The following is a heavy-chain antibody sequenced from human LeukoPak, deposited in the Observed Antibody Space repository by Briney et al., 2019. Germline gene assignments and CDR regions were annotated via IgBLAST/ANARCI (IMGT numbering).Heavy chain of an antibody. J-gene: IGHJ6*03. CDR1: GYSISSGYY. CDR3: ARLVLDYYYYMDV. V-gene: IGHV4-38-2*01. CDR2: IYHSGST. Sequence: PSESLSLTCAVSGYSISSGYYWGWIRQPPGKGLEWIGSIYHSGSTYYNPSLKSRVTISADTSKNQFSLKLSSVTAADTAVYYCARLVLDYYYYMDVWGKWTTVTVSS.